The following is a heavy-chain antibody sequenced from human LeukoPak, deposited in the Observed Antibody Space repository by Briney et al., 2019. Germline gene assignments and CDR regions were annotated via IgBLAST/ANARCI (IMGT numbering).Heavy chain of an antibody. CDR2: ISWNSGSI. CDR3: ARDPGYYYDSSGDQNDY. V-gene: IGHV3-9*01. J-gene: IGHJ4*02. CDR1: GFTFDDYA. Sequence: GGSLRLSCAASGFTFDDYAMHWVRQAPGKGLEWVSGISWNSGSIGYADSVKGRFTISRDNAKNSLYLQMNSLRAEDTAVYYCARDPGYYYDSSGDQNDYWGQGTLVTVSS. D-gene: IGHD3-22*01.